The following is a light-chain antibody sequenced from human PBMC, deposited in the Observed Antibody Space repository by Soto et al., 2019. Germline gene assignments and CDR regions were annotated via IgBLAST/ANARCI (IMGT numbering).Light chain of an antibody. CDR3: QQRSAWPWT. CDR1: HSVGSL. V-gene: IGKV3-11*01. Sequence: EIVLTQSPATLSLSPGDRATLSCRASHSVGSLLAWYQQKPGQAPRLLIYFASNRATGIPPRFSGSGSGTDFPLTIDSLEPEDFALFYCQQRSAWPWTFGQGTRVEIK. CDR2: FAS. J-gene: IGKJ1*01.